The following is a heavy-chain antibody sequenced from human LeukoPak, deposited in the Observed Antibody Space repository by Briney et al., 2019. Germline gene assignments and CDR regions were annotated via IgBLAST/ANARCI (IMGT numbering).Heavy chain of an antibody. CDR1: GGSISSSSYY. CDR3: ARPQYYYDSSGYSPFDAFDI. J-gene: IGHJ3*02. D-gene: IGHD3-22*01. CDR2: IYYSGST. Sequence: PSETLSLTCTVSGGSISSSSYYWGWIRQPPGKGLEWIGSIYYSGSTYYNPSLKSRVTISVDTSKNQFSLKLSSVTAADMAVYYCARPQYYYDSSGYSPFDAFDIWGQGTMVTVSS. V-gene: IGHV4-39*01.